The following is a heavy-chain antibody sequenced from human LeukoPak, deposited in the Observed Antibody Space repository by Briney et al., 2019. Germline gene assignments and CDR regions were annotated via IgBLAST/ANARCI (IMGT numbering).Heavy chain of an antibody. D-gene: IGHD4-11*01. V-gene: IGHV3-30*03. CDR2: ISYDGSNK. J-gene: IGHJ5*02. Sequence: PGGSLRLSCAASGFTFSSYGMHWVRQAPGKGLEWVAVISYDGSNKYYADSVKGRFTISRDNSKNTLYLQMNSLKTEDTAVYYCTTDPGLQLTLGWFDPWGQGTLVTVSS. CDR3: TTDPGLQLTLGWFDP. CDR1: GFTFSSYG.